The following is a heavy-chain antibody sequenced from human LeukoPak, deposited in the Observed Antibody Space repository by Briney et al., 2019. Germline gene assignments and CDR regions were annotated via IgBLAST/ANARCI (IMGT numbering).Heavy chain of an antibody. CDR1: GGTFSSYA. CDR3: ARDYDSSGYYGY. Sequence: SVKVSCKASGGTFSSYAISWVRQAPGQGLEWMGRINPILGIANYAQKFQGRVTITADKSTSTAYMELSSLRSEDTAVYYCARDYDSSGYYGYWGQGTLVTVSS. J-gene: IGHJ4*02. CDR2: INPILGIA. D-gene: IGHD3-22*01. V-gene: IGHV1-69*04.